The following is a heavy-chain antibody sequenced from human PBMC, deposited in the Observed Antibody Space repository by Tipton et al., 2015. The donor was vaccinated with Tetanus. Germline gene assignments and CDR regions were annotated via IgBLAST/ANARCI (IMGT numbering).Heavy chain of an antibody. CDR3: AKDHLAPGLYFDS. Sequence: SLRLSCAASGFTFSSYGMHWVRQAPGKGLEWVSYLNPSGSSTYYADSVKGRFTISRDSAKNLLFLQMNNLGAEDTAVYYCAKDHLAPGLYFDSWGQGTLVTVSS. CDR2: LNPSGSST. D-gene: IGHD3-10*01. CDR1: GFTFSSYG. V-gene: IGHV3-48*03. J-gene: IGHJ4*02.